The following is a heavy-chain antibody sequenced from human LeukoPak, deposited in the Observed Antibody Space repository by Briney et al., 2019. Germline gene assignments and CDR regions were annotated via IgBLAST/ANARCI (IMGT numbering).Heavy chain of an antibody. Sequence: SLRLSCAASGFTFDDYAMHWVRQAPGKGLEWVSGISWNSGSIGYADSVKGRFTISRDNAKNSLYPQMNSLRAEDTALYYCAKDRSAAAAGTFDYWGQGTLVTVSS. D-gene: IGHD6-13*01. CDR3: AKDRSAAAAGTFDY. J-gene: IGHJ4*02. V-gene: IGHV3-9*01. CDR1: GFTFDDYA. CDR2: ISWNSGSI.